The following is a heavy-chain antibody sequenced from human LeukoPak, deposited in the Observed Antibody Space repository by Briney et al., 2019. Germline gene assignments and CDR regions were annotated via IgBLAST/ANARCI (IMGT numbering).Heavy chain of an antibody. Sequence: WASVKVSCKASGYTFTSYAMHWVRQAPGQRLEWMGWINAGNGNTKYSQKFQGRVTITRDTSASTAYMELSSLRSEDTAVYYCARDRAANWNGVEAFDPWGQGTLVTVSS. D-gene: IGHD1-1*01. CDR3: ARDRAANWNGVEAFDP. CDR2: INAGNGNT. J-gene: IGHJ5*02. CDR1: GYTFTSYA. V-gene: IGHV1-3*01.